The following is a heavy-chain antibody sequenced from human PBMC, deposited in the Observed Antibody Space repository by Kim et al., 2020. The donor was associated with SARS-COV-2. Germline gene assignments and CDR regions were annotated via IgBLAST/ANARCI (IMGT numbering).Heavy chain of an antibody. CDR1: GFTFSSYA. CDR2: ISYDGSNK. D-gene: IGHD3-16*01. V-gene: IGHV3-30-3*01. J-gene: IGHJ4*02. CDR3: ARDIMSVWGGETRRGFDY. Sequence: GGSLRLSCAASGFTFSSYAMHWVRQAPGKGLEWVAVISYDGSNKYYADSVKGRFTISRDNSKNTLYLQMNSLRAEDTAVYYCARDIMSVWGGETRRGFDYWGQGTLVTVSS.